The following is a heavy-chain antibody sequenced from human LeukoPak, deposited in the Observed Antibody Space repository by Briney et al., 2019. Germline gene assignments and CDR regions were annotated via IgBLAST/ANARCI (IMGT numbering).Heavy chain of an antibody. CDR1: GYTFTSYG. D-gene: IGHD3-22*01. CDR2: ISAYNGNT. Sequence: ASVKVSCKASGYTFTSYGISWVRRAPGQGREWMGWISAYNGNTNYAQKLQGRVTMTTDTSTSTAYMELRSLRSDDTAVHYCARDYYDSSGFNWFDPWGQGTLITVSS. V-gene: IGHV1-18*01. CDR3: ARDYYDSSGFNWFDP. J-gene: IGHJ5*02.